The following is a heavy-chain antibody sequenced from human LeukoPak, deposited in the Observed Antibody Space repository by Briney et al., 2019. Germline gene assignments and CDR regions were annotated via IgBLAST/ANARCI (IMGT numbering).Heavy chain of an antibody. CDR1: GYTFTGYY. CDR3: ARVSVQYYYGSGSYYNVYFDY. CDR2: INRNSSGT. D-gene: IGHD3-10*01. Sequence: ASEKVSCKASGYTFTGYYMHWVRQAPGQRLEWMGWINRNSSGTNYAQKFQGRVTMTRGTSISTAYMELSRLRSDDTAVYYCARVSVQYYYGSGSYYNVYFDYWGQGTLVTVSS. J-gene: IGHJ4*02. V-gene: IGHV1-2*02.